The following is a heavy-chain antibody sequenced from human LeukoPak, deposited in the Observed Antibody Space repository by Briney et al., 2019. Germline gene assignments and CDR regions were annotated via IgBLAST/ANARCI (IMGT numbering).Heavy chain of an antibody. CDR1: GYSISSGYY. V-gene: IGHV4-38-2*02. CDR2: IYNRGST. J-gene: IGHJ6*03. D-gene: IGHD3-22*01. CDR3: ARALDYYDSSGYYSYYYYMDV. Sequence: SETLSHTCTVSGYSISSGYYWGWIRQPPGKGLEWIGSIYNRGSTYYNPTLKSRVTISVDTSKDQFSLKVSSVTAADTAVYYCARALDYYDSSGYYSYYYYMDVWGKGTMVTVSS.